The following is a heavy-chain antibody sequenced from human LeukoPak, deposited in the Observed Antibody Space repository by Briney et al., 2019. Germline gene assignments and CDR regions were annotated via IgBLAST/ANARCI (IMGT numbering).Heavy chain of an antibody. Sequence: GGSLRLSCAASGFTFSSYGMHWVRQAPGKGLEWVAVISYDGSNKYYADSVKGRFTISRDNSKNTLYLQMNSLRAEDTAVYYCAKDGAGGYYFDYWGQGTLVTVSS. D-gene: IGHD3-16*01. CDR2: ISYDGSNK. J-gene: IGHJ4*02. CDR1: GFTFSSYG. CDR3: AKDGAGGYYFDY. V-gene: IGHV3-30*18.